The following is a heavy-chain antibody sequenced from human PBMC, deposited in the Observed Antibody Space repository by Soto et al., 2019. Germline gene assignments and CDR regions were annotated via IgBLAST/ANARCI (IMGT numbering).Heavy chain of an antibody. V-gene: IGHV1-2*02. Sequence: ASVKVSCKASGYTFTGYYMHWVRQAPGQGLEWMGWINPNSGGTNYAQKFQGRATMTRDTSISTAYMELSRLRSDDTAVYYCARDRGGYSGYDWGYYYYYYGMDVWGQGTTVTVSS. CDR2: INPNSGGT. D-gene: IGHD5-12*01. J-gene: IGHJ6*02. CDR3: ARDRGGYSGYDWGYYYYYYGMDV. CDR1: GYTFTGYY.